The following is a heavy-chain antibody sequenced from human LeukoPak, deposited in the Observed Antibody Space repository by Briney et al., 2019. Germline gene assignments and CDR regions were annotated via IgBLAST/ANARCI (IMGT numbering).Heavy chain of an antibody. CDR2: ISYDGSNK. Sequence: GGSLRLSCAASGFTFSSYGMHLVRQAPGKGLEWVAVISYDGSNKYYADAVKGRFTISRDNSKNALYLQMNSLRAEDTAVYYCASPLTDYFDYWGQGTLVTVSS. D-gene: IGHD3-16*01. J-gene: IGHJ4*02. V-gene: IGHV3-30*03. CDR3: ASPLTDYFDY. CDR1: GFTFSSYG.